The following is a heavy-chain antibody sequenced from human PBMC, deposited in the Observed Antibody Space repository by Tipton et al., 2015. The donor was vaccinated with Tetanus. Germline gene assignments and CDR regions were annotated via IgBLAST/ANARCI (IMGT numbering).Heavy chain of an antibody. V-gene: IGHV4-31*03. CDR1: GGSISSDGAY. J-gene: IGHJ6*02. CDR3: ARDRGVRGGYYYYHGMDV. D-gene: IGHD3-10*01. Sequence: TLSLTCSVSGGSISSDGAYWSWIRQHPGEGLEWIGYISNSGSTYYNPSLKSRVTISVDTSQKQISLKVNPVTAADTAVYYCARDRGVRGGYYYYHGMDVWGQGTTVTVSS. CDR2: ISNSGST.